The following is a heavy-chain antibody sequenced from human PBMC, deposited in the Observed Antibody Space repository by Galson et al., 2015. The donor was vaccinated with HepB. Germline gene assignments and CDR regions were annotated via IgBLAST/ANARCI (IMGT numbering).Heavy chain of an antibody. Sequence: SLRLSCAASGFTVSSNYMSWVRQAPGKGLEWVSVIYSGGSTYYADSVKGRFTISRDNSKNTLYLQMNSLRAEDTAVYYCARERGDYGAPYFDYWGQGTLVTVSS. J-gene: IGHJ4*02. CDR2: IYSGGST. CDR3: ARERGDYGAPYFDY. D-gene: IGHD4-17*01. V-gene: IGHV3-53*01. CDR1: GFTVSSNY.